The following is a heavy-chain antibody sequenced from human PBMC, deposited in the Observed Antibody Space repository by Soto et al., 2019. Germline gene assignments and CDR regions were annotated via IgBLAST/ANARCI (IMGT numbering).Heavy chain of an antibody. CDR1: VYTFTSYG. CDR3: ATGSYYSFDY. Sequence: ASVKVSCRASVYTFTSYGISWVRQAPGKGLEWMGGFDPEDGETIYAQKFQGRVTMTEDTSTDTAYMELSSLRSEDTAVYYCATGSYYSFDYWGQGTLVTVSS. V-gene: IGHV1-24*01. J-gene: IGHJ4*02. D-gene: IGHD3-10*01. CDR2: FDPEDGET.